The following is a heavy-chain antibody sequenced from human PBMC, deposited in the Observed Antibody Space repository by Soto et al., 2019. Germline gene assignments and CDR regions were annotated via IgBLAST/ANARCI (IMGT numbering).Heavy chain of an antibody. CDR3: ARSITVIVVVIPGWFDP. CDR1: GGSISSGGYY. J-gene: IGHJ5*02. Sequence: PSETLSLTCTVSGGSISSGGYYWSWIRQHPGKGLEWIGYIYYSGSTYYNPSLKSRVTISVDTSKNQFSLKLSSVTAADTAVYYCARSITVIVVVIPGWFDPWGQGTLVTVSS. D-gene: IGHD3-22*01. V-gene: IGHV4-31*03. CDR2: IYYSGST.